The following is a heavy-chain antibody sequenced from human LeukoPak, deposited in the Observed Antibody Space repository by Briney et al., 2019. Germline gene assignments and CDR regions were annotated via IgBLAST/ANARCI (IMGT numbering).Heavy chain of an antibody. J-gene: IGHJ6*02. CDR3: ARDYGYYYDSSGRNGNYGMDV. CDR2: IKQDGSEK. CDR1: GFTFSSYW. Sequence: PGGSLRLSCAASGFTFSSYWMSWVRQAPGKGLEWVANIKQDGSEKYYVDSVKGRVTISRDNAKNSLYLQMNSLRDEDSAVYYCARDYGYYYDSSGRNGNYGMDVWGQGTTVTVSS. D-gene: IGHD3-22*01. V-gene: IGHV3-7*01.